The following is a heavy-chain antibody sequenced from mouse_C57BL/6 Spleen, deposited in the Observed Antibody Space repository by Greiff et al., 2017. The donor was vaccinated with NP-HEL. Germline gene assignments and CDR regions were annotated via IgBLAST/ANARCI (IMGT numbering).Heavy chain of an antibody. Sequence: VQLQQSGAELVKPGASVKLSCKASGYTFTSYWMHWVKQRPGRGLEWIGRIDPNSGGTKYNEKFKSKATLTVDKPSSTAYMQLSSLTSEDSAVYYCARSHYYGSSYVGGYYFDYWGQGTTLTVSS. CDR1: GYTFTSYW. CDR2: IDPNSGGT. J-gene: IGHJ2*01. D-gene: IGHD1-1*01. V-gene: IGHV1-72*01. CDR3: ARSHYYGSSYVGGYYFDY.